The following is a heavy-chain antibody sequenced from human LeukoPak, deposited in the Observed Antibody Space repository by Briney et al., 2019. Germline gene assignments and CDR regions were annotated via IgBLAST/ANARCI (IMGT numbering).Heavy chain of an antibody. CDR1: GFTFSNAW. J-gene: IGHJ3*02. V-gene: IGHV3-15*01. Sequence: GGSLRLSCAASGFTFSNAWMSWVRQAPGKGLEWVGRIKSKTDGGTTDYAAPVKDRFTISRDDSKNTLYLQMNSLKTEDTAVYYCTTGTFDYYDSSDLDAFDIWGQGTMVTVSS. CDR3: TTGTFDYYDSSDLDAFDI. CDR2: IKSKTDGGTT. D-gene: IGHD3-22*01.